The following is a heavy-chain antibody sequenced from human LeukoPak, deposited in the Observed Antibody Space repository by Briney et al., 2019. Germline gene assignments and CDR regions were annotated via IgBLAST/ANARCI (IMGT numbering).Heavy chain of an antibody. CDR2: IYYSGST. V-gene: IGHV4-31*11. J-gene: IGHJ4*02. CDR3: ARDPKLGQFDY. D-gene: IGHD7-27*01. CDR1: GGSFSGYY. Sequence: SETLSLTCAVYGGSFSGYYWSWIRQHPGRGLEWIGYIYYSGSTYYNPSLKSRVTISVDTSKNQFSLKLSSVTAADTAVYYCARDPKLGQFDYWGQGTLVTVSS.